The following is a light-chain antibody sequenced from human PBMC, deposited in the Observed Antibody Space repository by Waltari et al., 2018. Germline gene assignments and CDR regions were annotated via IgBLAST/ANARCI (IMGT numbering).Light chain of an antibody. CDR3: YSVDDNKRV. CDR2: KDS. J-gene: IGLJ2*01. CDR1: VLAKRY. Sequence: SYELTQPSSVSVSPGQTARITCSGDVLAKRYTRWFKQKPGQAPVLVIYKDSERPSGIPERVSGASSGTTVTLTISGAQVEDEADYYCYSVDDNKRVFGVGTKLTVL. V-gene: IGLV3-27*01.